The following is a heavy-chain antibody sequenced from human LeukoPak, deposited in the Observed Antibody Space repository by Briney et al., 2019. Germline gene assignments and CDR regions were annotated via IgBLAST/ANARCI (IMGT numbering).Heavy chain of an antibody. CDR2: IYYSGST. CDR3: ARGGVWFDP. V-gene: IGHV4-59*12. Sequence: PSETLSLTCTVSGGSISSYYWSWIRQPPGKGLEWIGYIYYSGSTNYNPSLKCRVTISVDTSKNQFSLKLSSVTAADTAVYYCARGGVWFDPWGQGTLVTVSS. CDR1: GGSISSYY. J-gene: IGHJ5*02. D-gene: IGHD1-26*01.